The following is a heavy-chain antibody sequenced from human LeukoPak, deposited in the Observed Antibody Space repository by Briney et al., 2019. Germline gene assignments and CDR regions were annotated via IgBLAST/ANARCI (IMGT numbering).Heavy chain of an antibody. Sequence: PGGSLRLSCAASGFTFRNYWMSWVRQAPGKGLEWVANIKEDGSEKDYVDSVKGRFTISRDNAKNSLYLQMNSLRAEDTAVYYCANLRLLGFDSWGQGTLVTVSS. CDR1: GFTFRNYW. D-gene: IGHD2-8*02. J-gene: IGHJ4*02. CDR2: IKEDGSEK. V-gene: IGHV3-7*01. CDR3: ANLRLLGFDS.